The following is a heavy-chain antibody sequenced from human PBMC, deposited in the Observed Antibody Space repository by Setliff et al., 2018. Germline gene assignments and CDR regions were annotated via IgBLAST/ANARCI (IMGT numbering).Heavy chain of an antibody. D-gene: IGHD6-19*01. J-gene: IGHJ4*02. V-gene: IGHV4-38-2*01. CDR2: IYYSGNT. CDR3: ARHRAVAGAYYFDF. Sequence: TLSLTCAVSVYSISRDCHWGWIRQPPGKGLEWIGSIYYSGNTYYNASLKGRVTISGGTSKNQFSLKLTAVTAADTAIYYCARHRAVAGAYYFDFWCQGTLVTVSS. CDR1: VYSISRDCH.